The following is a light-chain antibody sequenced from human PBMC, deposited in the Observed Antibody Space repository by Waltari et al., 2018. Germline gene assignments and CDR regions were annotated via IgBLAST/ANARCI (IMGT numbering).Light chain of an antibody. V-gene: IGKV3-20*01. J-gene: IGKJ4*01. CDR3: QHFGSSHS. CDR2: DAS. CDR1: QSVGSSY. Sequence: EVALTQSPGTLSLSPGERATLSCRASQSVGSSYLAQYQQKPGQAHRLLSYDASSRATGVTDRFSGSGSGTDFTLSISRLEPEDVAVYYYQHFGSSHSFGGGTKLEIK.